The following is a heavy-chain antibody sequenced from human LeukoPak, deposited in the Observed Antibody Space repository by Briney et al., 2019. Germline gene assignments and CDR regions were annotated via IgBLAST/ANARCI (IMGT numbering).Heavy chain of an antibody. Sequence: SETLSLTCTVSGGSISSYYWSWIRQPPGKGLEWIGYIYTSGSTNYNPSLKSRVTISVDTSKNQFSLKLSSVTAADTAVYYCARQAGITMVRGVNAPADYYYYYGMDVWGQGTTVTVS. V-gene: IGHV4-4*09. D-gene: IGHD3-10*01. CDR2: IYTSGST. CDR3: ARQAGITMVRGVNAPADYYYYYGMDV. J-gene: IGHJ6*02. CDR1: GGSISSYY.